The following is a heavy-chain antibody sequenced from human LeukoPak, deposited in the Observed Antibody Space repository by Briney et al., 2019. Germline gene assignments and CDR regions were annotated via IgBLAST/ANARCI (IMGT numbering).Heavy chain of an antibody. CDR2: IKSKTDGGTT. D-gene: IGHD1-26*01. J-gene: IGHJ6*03. V-gene: IGHV3-15*01. Sequence: PGGSLRLSCAASGFTFSNAGMSWVRQAPGKGLEWVGRIKSKTDGGTTDYAAPVKGRFTISRDDSKNTLYLPMNSLKTEDTAVYYCTTAVGATNMDAWGKGTTVTVSS. CDR3: TTAVGATNMDA. CDR1: GFTFSNAG.